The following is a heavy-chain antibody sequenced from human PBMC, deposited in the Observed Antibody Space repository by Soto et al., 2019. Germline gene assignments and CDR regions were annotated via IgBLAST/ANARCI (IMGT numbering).Heavy chain of an antibody. Sequence: GSLRLSCAASGFTFSSYGMHWVRQAPGKGLEWVAVIWYDGSNKYYADSVKGRFTISRDNSKNTLYLQMNSLRAEDTAVYHCARASGYCSGGSCYPGAFDIWGQGTXVTVSS. D-gene: IGHD2-15*01. V-gene: IGHV3-33*01. CDR2: IWYDGSNK. J-gene: IGHJ3*02. CDR3: ARASGYCSGGSCYPGAFDI. CDR1: GFTFSSYG.